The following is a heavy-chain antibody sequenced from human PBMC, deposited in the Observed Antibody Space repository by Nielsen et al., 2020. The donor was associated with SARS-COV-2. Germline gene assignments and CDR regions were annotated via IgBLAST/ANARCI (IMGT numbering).Heavy chain of an antibody. V-gene: IGHV4-59*01. Sequence: SETLSLTCTVSGGSISSYYWSWIRQPPGKGLEWIGYIYYSGSTNYNPSLKSRVTISVDTSKNQFSLKLSSVTAADTAAYYCARDRGGWPHLGFDPWGQGTLVTVSS. CDR3: ARDRGGWPHLGFDP. CDR1: GGSISSYY. J-gene: IGHJ5*02. D-gene: IGHD6-19*01. CDR2: IYYSGST.